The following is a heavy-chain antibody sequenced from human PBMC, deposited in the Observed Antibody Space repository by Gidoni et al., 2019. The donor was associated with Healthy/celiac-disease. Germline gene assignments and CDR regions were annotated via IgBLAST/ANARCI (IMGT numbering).Heavy chain of an antibody. J-gene: IGHJ3*02. CDR2: ISSSSSYI. D-gene: IGHD3-22*01. CDR1: GFTVSSHT. Sequence: EVQLVESGGGLVKPGGSLRLSCAASGFTVSSHTMNWVRQAPGKGLGWVSSISSSSSYIYYADSVKGRFTISRDNAKNSLYLQMNSLRAEDTALYYCARVSYDSSGYYYGAFDIWGQGTLVTVSS. V-gene: IGHV3-21*01. CDR3: ARVSYDSSGYYYGAFDI.